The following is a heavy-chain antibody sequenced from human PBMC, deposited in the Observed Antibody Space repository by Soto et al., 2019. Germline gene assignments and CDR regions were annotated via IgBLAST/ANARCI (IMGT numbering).Heavy chain of an antibody. CDR2: INAGNGNT. V-gene: IGHV1-3*05. CDR3: ARSIVVVTALDY. Sequence: VQLVQSGAEEKKPGASVKVSCKASGYTFTSYAMHWVRQAPGQRLEGMGWINAGNGNTKYSQKFQGRVTITRDTSASTAYMELSRLRSEDTAVYYCARSIVVVTALDYWGQGTLVTVSS. J-gene: IGHJ4*02. D-gene: IGHD2-21*02. CDR1: GYTFTSYA.